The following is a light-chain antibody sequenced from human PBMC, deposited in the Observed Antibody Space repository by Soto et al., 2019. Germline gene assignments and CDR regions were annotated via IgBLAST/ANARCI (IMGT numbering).Light chain of an antibody. CDR1: QTIRSNY. Sequence: EIVLTQSPGTLSLSPGERATLSCRASQTIRSNYLAWYQQKPGQAPRLLIYDASTRATGIPDRFSGSGSGTDFTLTISRLEPEDFSFYYCQSYGSSPIYTFGQGTNLEIK. CDR2: DAS. J-gene: IGKJ2*01. CDR3: QSYGSSPIYT. V-gene: IGKV3-20*01.